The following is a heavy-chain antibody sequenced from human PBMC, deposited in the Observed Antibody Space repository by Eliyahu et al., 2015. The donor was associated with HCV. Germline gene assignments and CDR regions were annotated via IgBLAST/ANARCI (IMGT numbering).Heavy chain of an antibody. CDR2: ITRSGSPI. CDR3: ARDVVCSGGSCPYGMDV. V-gene: IGHV3-11*01. D-gene: IGHD2-15*01. Sequence: QVQLVESGGGLVKPGGSLRLSCAASGFRFSXYYMSWIRQAXGKGRGWLAYITRSGSPIYYTDSVKGRFTXSRDNAKNSLYLQMSSLRTEDTAVYYCARDVVCSGGSCPYGMDVWGQGTTVTVSS. CDR1: GFRFSXYY. J-gene: IGHJ6*02.